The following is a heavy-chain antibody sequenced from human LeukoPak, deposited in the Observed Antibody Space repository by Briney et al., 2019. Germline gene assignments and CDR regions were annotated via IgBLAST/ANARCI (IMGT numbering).Heavy chain of an antibody. CDR1: GFTFSSYS. CDR2: ISSSSSYI. Sequence: GRSLRLSCAASGFTFSSYSMNWVRQAPGKGLEWVSSISSSSSYIYYADSVKGRFTISRDNAKNSLYLQMNSLRAEDTALYYCAKATSGSYYSPSDYWGQGTLVTVSS. V-gene: IGHV3-21*04. CDR3: AKATSGSYYSPSDY. D-gene: IGHD3-10*01. J-gene: IGHJ4*02.